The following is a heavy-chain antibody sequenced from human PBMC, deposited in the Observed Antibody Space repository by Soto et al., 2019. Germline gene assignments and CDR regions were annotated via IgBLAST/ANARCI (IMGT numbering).Heavy chain of an antibody. D-gene: IGHD6-6*01. CDR3: ARALPRIAASREGDY. V-gene: IGHV1-3*01. J-gene: IGHJ4*02. CDR1: GYTLSNYA. CDR2: INAGNGDI. Sequence: ASVKVSCKASGYTLSNYAMHWVRQAPGQRLEWMGWINAGNGDIKYSQKFQGRVSITRDTSTNTVYMELSSLRSEDTAVYYCARALPRIAASREGDYWGQGTLVTVSS.